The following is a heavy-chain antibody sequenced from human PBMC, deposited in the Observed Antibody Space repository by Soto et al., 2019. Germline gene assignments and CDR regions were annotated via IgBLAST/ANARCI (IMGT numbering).Heavy chain of an antibody. J-gene: IGHJ6*02. D-gene: IGHD6-13*01. CDR3: ARDSPYSSSWYNYYGMDV. V-gene: IGHV1-69*01. CDR1: GGTFSSYA. Sequence: QVQLVRSGAEVKKPGSSVKVSCKASGGTFSSYAISWVRQAPGQGLEWMGGIIPIFGTANYAQKFQGRVTITADESTSTAYMELSSLRSEDTAVYYCARDSPYSSSWYNYYGMDVWGQGTTVTVSS. CDR2: IIPIFGTA.